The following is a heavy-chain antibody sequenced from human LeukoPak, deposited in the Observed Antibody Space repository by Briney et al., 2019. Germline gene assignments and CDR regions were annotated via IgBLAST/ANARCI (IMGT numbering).Heavy chain of an antibody. Sequence: GGSLRLSCAASGFIVSSNYMSWVRQAPGRGLEWVSVIYSGGSTYYADSVKGRFTISRDNSKNTLYLQMNSLRAEDTAVYYCARDLGYCSGGDCYSAYWGQGTLVTVSS. CDR2: IYSGGST. CDR1: GFIVSSNY. V-gene: IGHV3-53*01. J-gene: IGHJ4*02. D-gene: IGHD2-15*01. CDR3: ARDLGYCSGGDCYSAY.